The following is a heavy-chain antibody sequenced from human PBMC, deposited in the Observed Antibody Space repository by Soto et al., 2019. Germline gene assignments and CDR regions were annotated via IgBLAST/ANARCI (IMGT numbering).Heavy chain of an antibody. CDR1: GGSISSRSYY. CDR3: ATQPTSVVTQASFDV. CDR2: IYYSGRT. V-gene: IGHV4-39*01. Sequence: SETLSLTCTVTGGSISSRSYYWGWIRQPPGKGLEWIGSIYYSGRTYNNPSLRSRVSMSIDTSKDHLSVKLKSVTAADTALYFCATQPTSVVTQASFDVWGRGTRVTVSS. D-gene: IGHD2-21*02. J-gene: IGHJ4*02.